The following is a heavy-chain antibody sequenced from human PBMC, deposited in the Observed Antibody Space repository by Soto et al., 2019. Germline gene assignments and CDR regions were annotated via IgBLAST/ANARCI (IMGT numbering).Heavy chain of an antibody. CDR2: ISYDGSNK. CDR3: ARDFLSYSSSSPLDY. V-gene: IGHV3-30-3*01. CDR1: GFTFSSYA. J-gene: IGHJ4*02. Sequence: QVQLVESGGGVVQPGRSLRLSCAASGFTFSSYAMHWVRQAPGKGLEWVAVISYDGSNKYYADSVKGRFTISRDNSKNTLYLQMNSLRAEDTAVYYCARDFLSYSSSSPLDYWGQGTLVTVSS. D-gene: IGHD6-6*01.